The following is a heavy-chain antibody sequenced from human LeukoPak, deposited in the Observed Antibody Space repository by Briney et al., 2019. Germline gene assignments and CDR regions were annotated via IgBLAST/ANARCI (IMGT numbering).Heavy chain of an antibody. J-gene: IGHJ4*02. CDR2: IYTGGGT. CDR1: GFSVRTNF. Sequence: GGSLRLSCAVSGFSVRTNFMSWVRQAPGKGLEWVSVIYTGGGTDHADSVKGRFTISRDNSKNTLFLQMNSLRAEDTAVYYCAHGAMYQLDYWGQGTLVIVSS. CDR3: AHGAMYQLDY. V-gene: IGHV3-53*01. D-gene: IGHD2-2*01.